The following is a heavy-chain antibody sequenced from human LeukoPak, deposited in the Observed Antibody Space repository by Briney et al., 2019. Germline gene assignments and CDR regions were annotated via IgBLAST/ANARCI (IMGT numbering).Heavy chain of an antibody. V-gene: IGHV1-69*04. Sequence: SVKVSCKASGGTFSSYAISWVRQAPGQGLEWMGRIIPIFGIANYAQKFQGRVTITADKSTSTAYMELNSLRAEDTAVYYCARDRSVDYFDYWGQGILVTVSS. CDR3: ARDRSVDYFDY. CDR2: IIPIFGIA. CDR1: GGTFSSYA. D-gene: IGHD6-19*01. J-gene: IGHJ4*02.